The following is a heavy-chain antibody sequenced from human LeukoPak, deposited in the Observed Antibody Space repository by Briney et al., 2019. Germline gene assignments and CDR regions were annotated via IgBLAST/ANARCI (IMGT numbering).Heavy chain of an antibody. CDR3: AREKGEYSSSWYQYFYYYYMDV. Sequence: GGSLRLSCAASGFTFSNYAMSWVRQAPGKGLEWVSSISGSADNTYYADSVKGRFTISRDNSKNTLYLQMNSLRAEDTAVYYCAREKGEYSSSWYQYFYYYYMDVWGKGTTVTISS. CDR2: ISGSADNT. D-gene: IGHD6-13*01. J-gene: IGHJ6*03. CDR1: GFTFSNYA. V-gene: IGHV3-23*01.